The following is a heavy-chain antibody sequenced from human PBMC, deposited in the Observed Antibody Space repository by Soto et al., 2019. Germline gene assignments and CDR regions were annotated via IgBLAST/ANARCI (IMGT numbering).Heavy chain of an antibody. CDR3: ARARRITIFGVSNGFDY. CDR2: IIPIFGTA. D-gene: IGHD3-3*01. V-gene: IGHV1-69*13. J-gene: IGHJ4*02. CDR1: GGTFSSYA. Sequence: ASVKVSCKASGGTFSSYAISWVRQAPGQGLEWMGGIIPIFGTANYAQKFQGRVTITADESTSTAYMELSSLRSEDTAVYYCARARRITIFGVSNGFDYWGQGTLVTVSS.